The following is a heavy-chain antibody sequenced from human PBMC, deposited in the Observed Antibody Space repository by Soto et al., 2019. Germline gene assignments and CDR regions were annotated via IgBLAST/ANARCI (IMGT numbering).Heavy chain of an antibody. CDR1: GDSVSSNSAA. CDR3: VKEHRNPNIAYAEYYY. D-gene: IGHD3-16*01. CDR2: TYYRSKWYN. V-gene: IGHV6-1*01. J-gene: IGHJ4*02. Sequence: PSQTLSLTCAISGDSVSSNSAAWNWIRQSPSRGLEWLGRTYYRSKWYNDYAVSVKSRITINPDTSKNQFSLQLNSVTPEDTAVYYCVKEHRNPNIAYAEYYYWGQGTLVTVSS.